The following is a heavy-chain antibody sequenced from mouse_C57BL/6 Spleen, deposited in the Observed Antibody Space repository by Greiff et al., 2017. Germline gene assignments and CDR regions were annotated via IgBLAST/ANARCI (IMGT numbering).Heavy chain of an antibody. V-gene: IGHV1-54*01. CDR2: INPGSGGT. CDR3: ARGTYYSNYAAMDY. CDR1: GYAFTNYL. Sequence: QVQLKQSGAELVRPGTSVKVSCKAPGYAFTNYLIEWVKQRPGQGLEWIGVINPGSGGTNYNEKFKGKATLTADKSSSTAYMQLSSLTSEDSAVYFCARGTYYSNYAAMDYWGQGTSVTVSS. J-gene: IGHJ4*01. D-gene: IGHD2-5*01.